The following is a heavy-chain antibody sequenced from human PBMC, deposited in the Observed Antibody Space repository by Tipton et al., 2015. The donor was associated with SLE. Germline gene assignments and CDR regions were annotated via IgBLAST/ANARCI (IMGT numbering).Heavy chain of an antibody. CDR1: GDSISSSSYY. J-gene: IGHJ3*02. V-gene: IGHV4-39*07. D-gene: IGHD2-15*01. CDR2: INHSGST. CDR3: ARDSNLRDIVVVVAATGAFDI. Sequence: TLSLTCIVSGDSISSSSYYWSWIRQPPGKGLEWIGEINHSGSTNYNPSLKSRVTISVDTSKNQFSLKLSSVTAADTAVYYCARDSNLRDIVVVVAATGAFDIWGQGTMVTVSS.